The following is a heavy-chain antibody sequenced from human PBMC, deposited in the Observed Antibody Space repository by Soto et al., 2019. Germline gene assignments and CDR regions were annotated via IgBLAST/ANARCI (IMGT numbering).Heavy chain of an antibody. CDR2: IYHSGIT. Sequence: SETLSLTCPGSSDSMTSYYWTWIRQPPGKGLECIGYIYHSGITNYNPSLKSRVTISLDTSKNQFSLRLSSVTAADTAVYYCARMSLFYFFDSWGQGTLVTVSS. CDR1: SDSMTSYY. V-gene: IGHV4-59*01. D-gene: IGHD3-9*01. J-gene: IGHJ4*01. CDR3: ARMSLFYFFDS.